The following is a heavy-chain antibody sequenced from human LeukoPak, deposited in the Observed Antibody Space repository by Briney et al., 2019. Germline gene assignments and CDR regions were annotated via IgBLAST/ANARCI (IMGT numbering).Heavy chain of an antibody. V-gene: IGHV3-43D*03. CDR3: AKATNSWHEFDY. CDR1: GFTFDDYA. J-gene: IGHJ4*02. CDR2: ITWDADST. Sequence: GGSLRLSCAASGFTFDDYAMHWVRQAPGKGLEWVSLITWDADSTYYADSVKGRFTISRDNSKNSLYLQMNSLRAEDTALYYCAKATNSWHEFDYWGQGTLVTVSS. D-gene: IGHD6-13*01.